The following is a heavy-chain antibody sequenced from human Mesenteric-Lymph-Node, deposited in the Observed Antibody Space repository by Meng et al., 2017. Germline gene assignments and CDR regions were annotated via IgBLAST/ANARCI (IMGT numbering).Heavy chain of an antibody. J-gene: IGHJ5*02. Sequence: QVQVQGTGPGLVKPSQPLSLTCTVSGGSVSSGNNYWIWIRQPPGKGLEWIGYIYHGVNIYYTPSLRSRVTISVDKSRNQFSLKLTSVSAADTAVYYCVRDTRRGGGWFDPWGQGTLVTVSS. CDR1: GGSVSSGNNY. V-gene: IGHV4-30-4*01. CDR2: IYHGVNI. D-gene: IGHD3-10*01. CDR3: VRDTRRGGGWFDP.